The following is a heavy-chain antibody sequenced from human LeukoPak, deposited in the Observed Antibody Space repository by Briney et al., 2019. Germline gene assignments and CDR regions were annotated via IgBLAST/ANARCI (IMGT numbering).Heavy chain of an antibody. CDR3: ARDNRRYSSGQKVY. CDR2: INPNSGGT. D-gene: IGHD2-15*01. V-gene: IGHV1-2*02. Sequence: ASVKVSCKASGYTFTGYYMHWVRQAPGQGLEWMGWINPNSGGTNYAQKFQGRVTMTRDTSISTAYMELSRLRSDDTAVYYCARDNRRYSSGQKVYRGQGTLVTVSS. CDR1: GYTFTGYY. J-gene: IGHJ4*02.